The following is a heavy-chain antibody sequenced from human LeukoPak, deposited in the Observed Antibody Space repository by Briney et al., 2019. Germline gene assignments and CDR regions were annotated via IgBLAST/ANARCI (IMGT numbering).Heavy chain of an antibody. CDR3: SSSPGNYPYPLDY. V-gene: IGHV3-48*03. Sequence: GGSLRLSCAASGFTFNSYEMHWVRQAPGKGLGWISYIVSGGDTIYYADSVKGRFTISRDNAKNSLYLQMNSLRVEDTAVYYCSSSPGNYPYPLDYWGQGTLVTVSS. J-gene: IGHJ4*02. CDR1: GFTFNSYE. D-gene: IGHD3-10*01. CDR2: IVSGGDTI.